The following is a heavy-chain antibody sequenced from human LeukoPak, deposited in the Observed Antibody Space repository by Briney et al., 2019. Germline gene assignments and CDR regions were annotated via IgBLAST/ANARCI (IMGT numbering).Heavy chain of an antibody. CDR1: GYTFPNYG. Sequence: ASVKVSCQATGYTFPNYGLSWVRQAPGHGLEWMGWIRVNNGNTNYAQKFQGRVTITADKSTSTAYMELSSLRSEDTAVYYCARDPASIAVAGTGENFDYWGQGTLVTVSS. J-gene: IGHJ4*02. CDR2: IRVNNGNT. CDR3: ARDPASIAVAGTGENFDY. V-gene: IGHV1-18*01. D-gene: IGHD6-19*01.